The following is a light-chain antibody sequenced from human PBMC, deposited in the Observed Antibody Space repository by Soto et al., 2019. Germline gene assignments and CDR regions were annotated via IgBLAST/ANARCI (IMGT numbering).Light chain of an antibody. CDR3: QHYNNWPPWT. Sequence: ERVMAQSPAILSVSPGERASLSCRASQSVSSNLAWYQQKPGQAPRLLIYGASTRATGVPARFRGSGSGTDFTLTISALQSEDFAVYYCQHYNNWPPWTFGQGTKVDIK. J-gene: IGKJ1*01. V-gene: IGKV3-15*01. CDR2: GAS. CDR1: QSVSSN.